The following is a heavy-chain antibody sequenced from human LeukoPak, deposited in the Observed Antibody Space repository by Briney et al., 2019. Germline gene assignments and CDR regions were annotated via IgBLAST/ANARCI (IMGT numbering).Heavy chain of an antibody. J-gene: IGHJ4*02. CDR1: GFTFSSYG. V-gene: IGHV3-23*01. Sequence: PGGSLRLSCAASGFTFSSYGMSWVRQAPGKGLEWVSAISGSGGSTYYADSVKGRFTISRDNSKNTLYLQMNSLSAEDTAVYYCAKAILTGYSFDYWGQGTLVTVSS. D-gene: IGHD3-9*01. CDR2: ISGSGGST. CDR3: AKAILTGYSFDY.